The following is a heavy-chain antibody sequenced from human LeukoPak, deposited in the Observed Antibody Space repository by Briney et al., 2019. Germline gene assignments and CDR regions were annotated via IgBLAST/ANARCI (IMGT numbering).Heavy chain of an antibody. D-gene: IGHD3-22*01. V-gene: IGHV4-59*12. Sequence: SETLSLTCTVSGGSISSYYWSWIRQPPGKGLEWIGYIYYSGSTNYNPSLKSRVTISVDTSKNQFSLKLSSVTAADTAVYYCARVAYYYDSSGYWTASAFDIWGQGTMVTVSS. J-gene: IGHJ3*02. CDR2: IYYSGST. CDR3: ARVAYYYDSSGYWTASAFDI. CDR1: GGSISSYY.